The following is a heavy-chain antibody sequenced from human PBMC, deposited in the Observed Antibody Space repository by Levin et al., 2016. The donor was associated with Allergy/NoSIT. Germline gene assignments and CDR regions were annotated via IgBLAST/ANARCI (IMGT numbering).Heavy chain of an antibody. J-gene: IGHJ4*02. CDR1: GFTFSNYW. V-gene: IGHV3-7*03. CDR3: ARVRPYGSGIFEY. Sequence: GESLKISCAASGFTFSNYWMSWVRQAPGKGLQWVANIRGDGSEKYFVDSVKGRFTSSRDNAENSLYLQMDSLRAEDTAVYYCARVRPYGSGIFEYWGPGTLVTVSS. D-gene: IGHD3-10*01. CDR2: IRGDGSEK.